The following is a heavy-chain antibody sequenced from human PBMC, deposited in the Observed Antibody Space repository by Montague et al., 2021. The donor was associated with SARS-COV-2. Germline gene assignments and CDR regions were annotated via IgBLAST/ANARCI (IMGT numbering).Heavy chain of an antibody. CDR2: IYYSGSN. V-gene: IGHV4-59*01. Sequence: SETLSLTCTVSGGSISSYYWSWIRQPPGRGLEWIGYIYYSGSNNYKPSLKSRVTISVDTSKNQFSLKLSSVTAADTAVYYCARGFPRWLQFYPGIDYWGQGTLVTVSS. CDR3: ARGFPRWLQFYPGIDY. D-gene: IGHD5-24*01. CDR1: GGSISSYY. J-gene: IGHJ4*02.